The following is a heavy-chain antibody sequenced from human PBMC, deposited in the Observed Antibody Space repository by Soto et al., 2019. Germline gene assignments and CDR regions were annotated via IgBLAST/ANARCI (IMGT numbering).Heavy chain of an antibody. V-gene: IGHV3-7*01. CDR3: ARDVGYCSGGSCYTERYYYYGMDV. CDR2: IKQDGSEK. J-gene: IGHJ6*02. CDR1: GFTFSSYW. Sequence: GGSLRLSCAASGFTFSSYWMSWARQAPGKGLEWVANIKQDGSEKYYVDSVKGRFTISRDNAKNSLYLQMNSLRAEDTAVYYCARDVGYCSGGSCYTERYYYYGMDVWGQGTTVTVSS. D-gene: IGHD2-15*01.